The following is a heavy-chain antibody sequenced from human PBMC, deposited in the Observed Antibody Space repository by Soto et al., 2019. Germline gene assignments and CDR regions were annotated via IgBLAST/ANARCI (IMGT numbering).Heavy chain of an antibody. Sequence: SQTLSLTCVISGDSVPSSTVAWNWIRQSPSRGLECLGRTYYRSKWYNDSAFSVKSRLITRPDTSQNQFSLKMTSLTPDDTAVLYCARETVVGDIDFDYWGQGTLVTVSS. CDR1: GDSVPSSTVA. V-gene: IGHV6-1*01. J-gene: IGHJ4*02. CDR3: ARETVVGDIDFDY. D-gene: IGHD1-26*01. CDR2: TYYRSKWYN.